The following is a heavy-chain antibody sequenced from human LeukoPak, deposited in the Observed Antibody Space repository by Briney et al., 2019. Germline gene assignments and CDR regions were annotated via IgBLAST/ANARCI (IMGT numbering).Heavy chain of an antibody. CDR3: ARRISTRRGETCSSTSCYFDY. V-gene: IGHV4-38-2*01. CDR2: IFHSGIT. J-gene: IGHJ4*02. Sequence: SETLSLTCAVSGFSINSGYFWAWIRQSPGKGVEWIGSIFHSGITYSNPSLKSRITISVDTSKNQFALRLSSVTAADTAVYYCARRISTRRGETCSSTSCYFDYWGQGTLVTVSS. CDR1: GFSINSGYF. D-gene: IGHD2-2*01.